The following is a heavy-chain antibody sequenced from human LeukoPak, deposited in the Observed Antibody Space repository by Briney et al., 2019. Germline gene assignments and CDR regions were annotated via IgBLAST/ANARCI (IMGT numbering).Heavy chain of an antibody. CDR2: ISSSRSTI. CDR3: ARVDSGSYGGGEFDP. D-gene: IGHD1-26*01. J-gene: IGHJ5*02. Sequence: GGSLRLSCAASGFTFSSYSMNWVRQAPGKGLEWVSYISSSRSTIYYADSVKGRFTISRDNAKNSLYLQMNSLRAEDTAVYYCARVDSGSYGGGEFDPWGQGTLVTVSS. V-gene: IGHV3-48*04. CDR1: GFTFSSYS.